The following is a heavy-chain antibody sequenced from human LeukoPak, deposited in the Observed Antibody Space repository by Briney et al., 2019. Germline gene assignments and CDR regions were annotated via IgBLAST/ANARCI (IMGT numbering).Heavy chain of an antibody. V-gene: IGHV2-5*01. CDR1: GLSLRTSAVG. J-gene: IGHJ4*02. D-gene: IGHD4-17*01. CDR2: IHSNDDK. Sequence: SGPTLVHPTQPLTLTCTFSGLSLRTSAVGVGWIRQPPVKALEWLALIHSNDDKRYIPSLKSKLTITQDTSKTQVVLTMTNMDPVDTATYYCAHNSYGDFQFDYWGQGTLVTVSS. CDR3: AHNSYGDFQFDY.